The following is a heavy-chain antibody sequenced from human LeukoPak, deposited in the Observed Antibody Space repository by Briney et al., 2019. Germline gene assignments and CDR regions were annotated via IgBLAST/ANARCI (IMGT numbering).Heavy chain of an antibody. Sequence: SGGSLRLSCAAPGFMFSSYGMHWVRQAPGKGLEWVAVIWYDGGKKYYADSVKGRFTISRDNSQNTLYLEMSSLRAEDTAIYYCATTVGYCSTTTCYLDFDSWGQGTLVTVSS. CDR2: IWYDGGKK. J-gene: IGHJ4*02. CDR3: ATTVGYCSTTTCYLDFDS. D-gene: IGHD2-2*01. CDR1: GFMFSSYG. V-gene: IGHV3-33*01.